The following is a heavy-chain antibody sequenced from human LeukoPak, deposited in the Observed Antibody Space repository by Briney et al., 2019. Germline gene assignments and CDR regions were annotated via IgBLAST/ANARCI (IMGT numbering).Heavy chain of an antibody. CDR1: GGSFSGYY. V-gene: IGHV4-34*01. CDR2: INHSGST. D-gene: IGHD6-13*01. CDR3: ATCSSWYSRPGYSFDP. J-gene: IGHJ5*02. Sequence: TSETLSLTCAVYGGSFSGYYWSWIRQPPGKGLEWIGEINHSGSTNYNPSLKSRVTISVDTSKNQFSLKLSSVTAADTAVYYCATCSSWYSRPGYSFDPWGQGTLVTVSS.